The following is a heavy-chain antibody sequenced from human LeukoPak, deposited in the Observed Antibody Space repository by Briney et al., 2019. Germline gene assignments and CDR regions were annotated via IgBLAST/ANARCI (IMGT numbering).Heavy chain of an antibody. V-gene: IGHV4-39*07. CDR2: IYYSGST. CDR1: GGSISSSSYY. J-gene: IGHJ3*02. D-gene: IGHD3-10*01. Sequence: SETLSLTCTVSGGSISSSSYYWGWIRQPPGKGLEWIGSIYYSGSTYYNPSLKSRVTISVDTSKNQFSLKLSSVTAADTAVYYCASPSEGWFGELLGDAFDIWGQGTMVTVSS. CDR3: ASPSEGWFGELLGDAFDI.